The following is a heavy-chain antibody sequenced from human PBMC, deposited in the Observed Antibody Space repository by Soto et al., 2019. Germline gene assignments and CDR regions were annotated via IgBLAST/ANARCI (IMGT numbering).Heavy chain of an antibody. CDR2: ISSSSSYI. Sequence: GGSLRLSCAASGFTFSSYSMNWVRQAPGKGLEWVSSISSSSSYIYYADSVKGRFTISRDNAKNSLYLQMNSLRAEDTAVYYCAREEGLVVATGFWFDPWGQGTLVSVSS. CDR3: AREEGLVVATGFWFDP. CDR1: GFTFSSYS. V-gene: IGHV3-21*01. J-gene: IGHJ5*02. D-gene: IGHD2-15*01.